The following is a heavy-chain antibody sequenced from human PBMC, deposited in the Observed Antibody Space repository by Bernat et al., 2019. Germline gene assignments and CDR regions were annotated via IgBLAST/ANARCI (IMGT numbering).Heavy chain of an antibody. J-gene: IGHJ3*02. Sequence: QVQLVQSGAEVKKPGASVKVSCKASGYTFTSYGISWVRQAPGQGLEWMGWISAYNGNTNYAQKLQGRVTMTTDTSTSTAYMELRSLGSDDTAVYYCARSPREVDCGGNQIGFNIWGQGRMVTVSS. D-gene: IGHD4-17*01. CDR2: ISAYNGNT. CDR3: ARSPREVDCGGNQIGFNI. CDR1: GYTFTSYG. V-gene: IGHV1-18*01.